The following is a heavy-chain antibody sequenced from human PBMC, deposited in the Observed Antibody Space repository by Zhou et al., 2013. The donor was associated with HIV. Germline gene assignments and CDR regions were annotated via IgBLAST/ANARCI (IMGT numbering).Heavy chain of an antibody. CDR1: GYTFTGYY. Sequence: QVQLVQSGAEVKKPGASVKVSCKASGYTFTGYYMHWVRQAPGQGLEWMGWINPNSGGTNYAQKFQGRVTMTRDTSISTAYMELSRLRSDDTAVYYCARDLLPWGYDSSGYYSLDAFDIWGQGTMVTVSS. CDR3: ARDLLPWGYDSSGYYSLDAFDI. D-gene: IGHD3-22*01. CDR2: INPNSGGT. V-gene: IGHV1-2*02. J-gene: IGHJ3*02.